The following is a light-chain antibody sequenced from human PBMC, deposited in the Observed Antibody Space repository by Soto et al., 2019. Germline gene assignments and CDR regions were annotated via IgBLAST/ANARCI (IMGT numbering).Light chain of an antibody. CDR3: QTWGTGIRV. J-gene: IGLJ2*01. Sequence: QLVLTQSPSASASLGASVKLTCTLSSGHSSYAIAWHQQQPEKGPRYLMKLNSDGSHSKGDGIPDRFSGSSSGAERYLTISSLKSEDEADYSCQTWGTGIRVFGGGTKVTV. V-gene: IGLV4-69*01. CDR2: LNSDGSH. CDR1: SGHSSYA.